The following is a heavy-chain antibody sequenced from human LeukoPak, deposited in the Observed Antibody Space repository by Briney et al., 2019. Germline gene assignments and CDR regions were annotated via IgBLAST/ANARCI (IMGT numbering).Heavy chain of an antibody. D-gene: IGHD4-17*01. CDR3: ARLSSGNYGDYGTYYYYYGMDV. Sequence: PGGSLRLSCAASGFTFSDYYMSWIRQAPGKGLEWVSYISSSGSTIYYADSVKGRFTISRDNAKNSLYLQMNSLRAEDTAVYYCARLSSGNYGDYGTYYYYYGMDVWGQGTTVTVSS. CDR1: GFTFSDYY. J-gene: IGHJ6*02. CDR2: ISSSGSTI. V-gene: IGHV3-11*01.